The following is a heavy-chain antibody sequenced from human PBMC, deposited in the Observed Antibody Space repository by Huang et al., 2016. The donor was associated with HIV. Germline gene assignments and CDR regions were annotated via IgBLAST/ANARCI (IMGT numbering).Heavy chain of an antibody. CDR2: VYSDGNT. CDR1: GFTASANY. V-gene: IGHV3-53*02. Sequence: EVQPVETGGGLIQPGGSLKLSCAASGFTASANYMSWVRQAPGKGLEWVSIVYSDGNTFYADSVKGRFIISRDNSKNTMYLQMTSLRAEDTAVYYCAKIGGSDYYYYYYMDVWGKGATVTVSS. J-gene: IGHJ6*03. CDR3: AKIGGSDYYYYYYMDV. D-gene: IGHD3-16*01.